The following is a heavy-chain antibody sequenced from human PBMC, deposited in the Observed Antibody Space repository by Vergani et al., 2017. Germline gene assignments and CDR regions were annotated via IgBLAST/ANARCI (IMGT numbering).Heavy chain of an antibody. V-gene: IGHV3-23*01. Sequence: EVQLLESGGGLVQPGGSLRLSCAASGFTFSSYAMSWVRQAPGKGLEWVSAISGSGGSTYYADSVKGRFTISRDNSKNTLYLQMNSLRAEDTAVYYCETGDDFWSGYYTGKGYWGQGTLVTVSS. D-gene: IGHD3-3*01. CDR2: ISGSGGST. J-gene: IGHJ4*02. CDR1: GFTFSSYA. CDR3: ETGDDFWSGYYTGKGY.